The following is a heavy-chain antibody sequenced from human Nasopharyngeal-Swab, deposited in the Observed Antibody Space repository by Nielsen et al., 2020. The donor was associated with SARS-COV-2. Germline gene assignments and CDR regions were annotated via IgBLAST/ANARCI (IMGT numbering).Heavy chain of an antibody. CDR3: ARGVTGTVVVPAATDGGGGDDAFDI. Sequence: WVRQAPGQGLEWMGGIIPIFGTANYAQKFQGRVTITADESTSTAYMELSSLRSEDTAVYYCARGVTGTVVVPAATDGGGGDDAFDIWGQGTMVTVSS. V-gene: IGHV1-69*01. D-gene: IGHD2-2*01. CDR2: IIPIFGTA. J-gene: IGHJ3*02.